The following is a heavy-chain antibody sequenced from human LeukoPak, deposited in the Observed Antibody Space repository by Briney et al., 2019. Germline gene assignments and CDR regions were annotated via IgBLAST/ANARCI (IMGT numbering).Heavy chain of an antibody. CDR1: GFTFSSYS. J-gene: IGHJ4*02. Sequence: TGGSLRLSCAASGFTFSSYSMNWVRQAPGKGLEWVSYISSSGSTIYYADSVKGRFTISRDNAKNSLYLQMNSLRAEGTAVYYCAALAAAGTWYFDYWGQGTLVTVSS. CDR2: ISSSGSTI. V-gene: IGHV3-48*04. D-gene: IGHD6-13*01. CDR3: AALAAAGTWYFDY.